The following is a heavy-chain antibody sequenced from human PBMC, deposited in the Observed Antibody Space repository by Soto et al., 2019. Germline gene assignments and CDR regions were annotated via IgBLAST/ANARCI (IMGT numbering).Heavy chain of an antibody. CDR2: TYYRSRWYT. D-gene: IGHD6-19*01. CDR3: ARGSYYSGWV. CDR1: GDSVSSSSVA. Sequence: SQTLSLTCVISGDSVSSSSVAWNWVRQSPSRGLEWLGRTYYRSRWYTDYAVSVKSRITISPDTSKNQFSLQLNSVTPEDTAVYYCARGSYYSGWVWGQGTLVTVSS. J-gene: IGHJ4*02. V-gene: IGHV6-1*01.